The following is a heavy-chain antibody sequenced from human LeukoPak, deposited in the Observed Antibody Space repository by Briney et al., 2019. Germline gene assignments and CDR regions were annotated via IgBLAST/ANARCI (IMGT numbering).Heavy chain of an antibody. CDR1: GGTFSSYA. D-gene: IGHD2-2*01. CDR2: IIPIFGTA. J-gene: IGHJ5*02. CDR3: ARDLGCSSTSCYFHWFDP. V-gene: IGHV1-69*05. Sequence: ASVKVSCKASGGTFSSYAISWVRQAPGQGLEWMGRIIPIFGTANYAQKFRGRVTITTDESTSTAYMELSSLRSEDTAVYYCARDLGCSSTSCYFHWFDPWGQGTLVTVSS.